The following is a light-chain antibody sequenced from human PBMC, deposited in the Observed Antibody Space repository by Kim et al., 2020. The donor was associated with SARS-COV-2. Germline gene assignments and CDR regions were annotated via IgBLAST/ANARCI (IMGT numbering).Light chain of an antibody. Sequence: EIVLTQSPATLSLSPGERATLSCRASQSVSSYLAWYQQKPAQAPRLLIYDASNRATGIPARFSGSGSGTDFTLTISSLDPEDFAVYYCQQRSNWPPLTFGGGTKVDIK. V-gene: IGKV3-11*01. J-gene: IGKJ4*01. CDR1: QSVSSY. CDR2: DAS. CDR3: QQRSNWPPLT.